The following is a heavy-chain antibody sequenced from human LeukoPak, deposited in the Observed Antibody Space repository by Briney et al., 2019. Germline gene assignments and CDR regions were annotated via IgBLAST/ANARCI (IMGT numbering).Heavy chain of an antibody. CDR3: ARGGYCSGGSCYCWFDP. Sequence: PSETLSLTCTVSGYSISSGYYWGWIRQPPGKGLEWIGSIYHSGSTYYNPSLKSRVTISVDTSKNQFSLKLSSVTAADTAVYYCARGGYCSGGSCYCWFDPWGQGTLVTVSS. V-gene: IGHV4-38-2*02. J-gene: IGHJ5*02. D-gene: IGHD2-15*01. CDR1: GYSISSGYY. CDR2: IYHSGST.